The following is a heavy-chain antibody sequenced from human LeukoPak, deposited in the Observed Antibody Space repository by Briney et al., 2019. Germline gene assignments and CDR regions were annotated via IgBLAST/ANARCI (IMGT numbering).Heavy chain of an antibody. CDR1: GFTFSSYA. CDR3: ARDGDTYYDFWSGYRGGRFDY. D-gene: IGHD3-3*01. Sequence: GGSLRLSCAASGFTFSSYAMHWVRQAPGKGLEWVAVISYDGSNKYYADSVKGRFTISRDNSKNTLYLQMNSLRAEDTAVYYCARDGDTYYDFWSGYRGGRFDYWGQGTLVTVSS. CDR2: ISYDGSNK. J-gene: IGHJ4*02. V-gene: IGHV3-30*04.